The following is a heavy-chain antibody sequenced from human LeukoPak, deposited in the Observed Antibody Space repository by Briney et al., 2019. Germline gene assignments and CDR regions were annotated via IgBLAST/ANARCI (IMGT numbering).Heavy chain of an antibody. D-gene: IGHD6-19*01. CDR1: GFTFSSYS. Sequence: GGSLRLSCAASGFTFSSYSVNWVRQAPGKGLEWVANINEDGSVKYYVDSVKGRFTISRDNAKNSLYLQMSSLRAEDTAVYYCARIGRSGWNFDYWGQGTLVTVSS. J-gene: IGHJ4*02. CDR3: ARIGRSGWNFDY. V-gene: IGHV3-7*01. CDR2: INEDGSVK.